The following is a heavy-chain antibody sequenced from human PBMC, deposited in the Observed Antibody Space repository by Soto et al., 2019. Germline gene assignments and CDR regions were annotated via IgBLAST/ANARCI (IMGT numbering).Heavy chain of an antibody. CDR1: GGSISSYY. J-gene: IGHJ4*02. CDR3: ARDVRYGSGSLSYYFDY. D-gene: IGHD3-10*01. CDR2: IYTSGST. V-gene: IGHV4-4*07. Sequence: QVQLQQSGPGLVKPSETLSLTCTVSGGSISSYYWSWIRQPAGKGLEWIGRIYTSGSTNYNPSLKSRVTMSVDTSKNQFSLKPSSVTAADTAVYYCARDVRYGSGSLSYYFDYWGQGTLVTVSS.